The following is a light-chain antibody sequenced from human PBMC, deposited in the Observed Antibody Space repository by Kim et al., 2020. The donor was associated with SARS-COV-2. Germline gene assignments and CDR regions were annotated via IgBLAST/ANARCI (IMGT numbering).Light chain of an antibody. CDR3: QQYNNWPLT. CDR2: GAS. J-gene: IGKJ4*01. Sequence: GSPGERATLPGRASQSVGSNLAWYQQKPGQAPRLLIYGASTRATGIPARFSGSGSGTEFTLTISSLQSEDFALYYCQQYNNWPLTFGGGTKVDIK. V-gene: IGKV3D-15*01. CDR1: QSVGSN.